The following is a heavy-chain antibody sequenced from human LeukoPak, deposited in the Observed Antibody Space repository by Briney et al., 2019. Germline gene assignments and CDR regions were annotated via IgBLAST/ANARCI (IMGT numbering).Heavy chain of an antibody. CDR1: GFTFDDYA. CDR3: AKDLGYNYYYGMDV. J-gene: IGHJ6*02. V-gene: IGHV3-9*01. CDR2: ISWNSGSI. D-gene: IGHD7-27*01. Sequence: GGSLRLSCAASGFTFDDYAMHWVRQAPGKGLEWVSGISWNSGSIGYADSVKGRFTISRDDAKNSLYLQMNSLRAEDTALYYCAKDLGYNYYYGMDVWGQGTTVTVSS.